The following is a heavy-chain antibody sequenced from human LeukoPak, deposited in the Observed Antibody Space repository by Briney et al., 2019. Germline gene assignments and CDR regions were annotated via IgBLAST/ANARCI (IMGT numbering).Heavy chain of an antibody. V-gene: IGHV4-39*07. D-gene: IGHD2-2*01. Sequence: SETLGLTCTVSDGSITSYYWGWIRQPPGKGLEWIGNIYYTGNTYYNSSLKSRVTILLDTSKNQFSLKLSSVTAADTAVYYCAREDAQEGTNAFDIWGQGTMVTVSS. CDR3: AREDAQEGTNAFDI. CDR2: IYYTGNT. CDR1: DGSITSYY. J-gene: IGHJ3*02.